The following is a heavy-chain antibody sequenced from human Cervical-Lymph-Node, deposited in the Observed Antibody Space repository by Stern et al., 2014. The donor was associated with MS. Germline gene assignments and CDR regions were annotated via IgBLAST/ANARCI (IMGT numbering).Heavy chain of an antibody. CDR3: ARDKGYSGYERCYYYGMDV. D-gene: IGHD5-12*01. CDR2: IIPIFGTA. CDR1: GGTFSSYA. J-gene: IGHJ6*02. V-gene: IGHV1-69*01. Sequence: VQLVESGAEVKKPGSSVKVSCKASGGTFSSYAISWVRQAPGQGLEWMGGIIPIFGTANYAQKFQGRVTITADESTSTAYMELSSLRSEDTAVYYCARDKGYSGYERCYYYGMDVWGQGTTVTVSS.